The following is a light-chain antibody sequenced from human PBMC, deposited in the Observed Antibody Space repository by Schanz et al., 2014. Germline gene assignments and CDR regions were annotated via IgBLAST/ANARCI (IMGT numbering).Light chain of an antibody. J-gene: IGLJ3*02. V-gene: IGLV2-14*03. CDR2: DVS. Sequence: QSALTQPASVSGSPGQSITISCTGTSGDVGAYNYVSWYQHHPGKAPKLMIFDVSHRPSGVSNRFSGSKSGNTASLTISGLQAEDEADYYCCSYAGSYTWVFGGGTKLTVL. CDR1: SGDVGAYNY. CDR3: CSYAGSYTWV.